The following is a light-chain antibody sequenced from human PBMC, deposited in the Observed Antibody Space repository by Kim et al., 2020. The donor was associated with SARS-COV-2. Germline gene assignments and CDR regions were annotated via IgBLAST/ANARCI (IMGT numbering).Light chain of an antibody. CDR1: SGSIASNS. V-gene: IGLV6-57*02. CDR3: QSYDNSLRV. Sequence: NFMLTQPHSVSESPGKTVTISCTGSSGSIASNSVQWYQQRPGSAPTAVIYENDQRPSGVPDRFSASIDRSSNSASLTISGLQTEDEADYYCQSYDNSLRVFGGGTQLTVL. CDR2: END. J-gene: IGLJ3*02.